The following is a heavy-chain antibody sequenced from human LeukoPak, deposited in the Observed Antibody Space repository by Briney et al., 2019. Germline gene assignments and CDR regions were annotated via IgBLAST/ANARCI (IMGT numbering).Heavy chain of an antibody. V-gene: IGHV4-34*01. CDR3: ARGSAWSGYYLGY. CDR1: GGSFSGYY. J-gene: IGHJ4*02. CDR2: INHSGST. Sequence: SETLSLTCAVYGGSFSGYYWSWIRQPPGKGLEWIGEINHSGSTNYNPSLKSRVTISVDTSKNQFSLKLSSVTAAGTAVYYCARGSAWSGYYLGYWGQGTLVTVSS. D-gene: IGHD3-3*01.